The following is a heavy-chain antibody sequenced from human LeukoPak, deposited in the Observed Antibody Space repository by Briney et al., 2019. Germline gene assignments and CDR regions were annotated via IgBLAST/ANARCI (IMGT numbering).Heavy chain of an antibody. CDR1: GGSISSSSYY. CDR3: ARLNYDILTGYFEKDY. CDR2: IYYSGST. V-gene: IGHV4-39*07. D-gene: IGHD3-9*01. Sequence: SETLSLTCTVSGGSISSSSYYWGWIRQPPGKGLEWIGSIYYSGSTYYNPSLKSRVTISVDTSKNQFSLKLSSVTAADTAVYYCARLNYDILTGYFEKDYWGQGTLVTVSS. J-gene: IGHJ4*02.